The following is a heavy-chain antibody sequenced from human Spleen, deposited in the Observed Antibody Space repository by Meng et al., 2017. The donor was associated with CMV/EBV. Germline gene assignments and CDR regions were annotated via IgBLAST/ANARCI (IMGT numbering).Heavy chain of an antibody. V-gene: IGHV4-59*01. J-gene: IGHJ4*02. CDR2: IYRGST. Sequence: SETLSLTCTVSGGSISSSFWSWIRQPSGKGLEWIGYIYRGSTNYSPSLKSRVTISVDTSKNQFSLKLSSVTAADTAVYYCARMSIAARPRFDYWGQGTLVTVSS. CDR3: ARMSIAARPRFDY. D-gene: IGHD6-6*01. CDR1: GGSISSSF.